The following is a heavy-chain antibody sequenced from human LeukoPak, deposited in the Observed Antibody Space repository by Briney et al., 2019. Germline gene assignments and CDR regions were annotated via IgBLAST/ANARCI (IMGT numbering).Heavy chain of an antibody. CDR1: GFTFSSYG. Sequence: GGSLRLSCAASGFTFSSYGMRWVRQAPGKGLEWVAVIWYDGSNKYYADSVKGRFTISRDNSKNTLYLQMNSLRAEDTAVYYCARGGVYYYYYYGMDVWGQGTTVTVSS. CDR2: IWYDGSNK. D-gene: IGHD3-16*01. J-gene: IGHJ6*02. CDR3: ARGGVYYYYYYGMDV. V-gene: IGHV3-33*01.